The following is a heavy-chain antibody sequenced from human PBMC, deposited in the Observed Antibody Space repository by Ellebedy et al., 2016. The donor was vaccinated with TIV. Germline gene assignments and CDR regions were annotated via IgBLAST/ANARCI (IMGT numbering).Heavy chain of an antibody. CDR1: GGSFRGYY. V-gene: IGHV4-34*01. CDR2: INHSGST. Sequence: SETLSLXXAVYGGSFRGYYWSWIRQPPGKGLEWIGEINHSGSTNYNPSLKSRVTISVDTSKNQFSLKLSSVTAAGTAVYYCARGGYQLLAYYYYGMDVWGQGTTVTVSS. J-gene: IGHJ6*02. CDR3: ARGGYQLLAYYYYGMDV. D-gene: IGHD2-2*01.